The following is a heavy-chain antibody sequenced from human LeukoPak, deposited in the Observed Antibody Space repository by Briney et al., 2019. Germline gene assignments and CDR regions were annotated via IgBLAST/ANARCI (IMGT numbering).Heavy chain of an antibody. V-gene: IGHV4-34*01. J-gene: IGHJ5*02. D-gene: IGHD3-16*02. CDR3: ARFITNWFDP. Sequence: PSDTRSLTCAVYGGSFSGYYWSWIRQPPGKGLEWIGEINHSGSTNYNPSLKSRVTISVDTSKNQFSLKLSSVTAADTAVYYCARFITNWFDPWGQGTLVTVSS. CDR1: GGSFSGYY. CDR2: INHSGST.